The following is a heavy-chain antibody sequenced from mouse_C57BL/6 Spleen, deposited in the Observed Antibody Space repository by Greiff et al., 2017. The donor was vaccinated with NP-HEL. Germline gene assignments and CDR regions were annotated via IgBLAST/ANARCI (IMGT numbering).Heavy chain of an antibody. J-gene: IGHJ2*01. Sequence: VQLQQSGPELVKPGASVKLSCKASGYAFSSSWMNWVKQRPGKGLEWIGRIYPGDGDTNYNGKFKGKATLTADKSSSTAYMQHSSLTSEDSAVYFCARRLSYDCWGQGTTLTVSS. CDR1: GYAFSSSW. V-gene: IGHV1-82*01. D-gene: IGHD6-5*01. CDR3: ARRLSYDC. CDR2: IYPGDGDT.